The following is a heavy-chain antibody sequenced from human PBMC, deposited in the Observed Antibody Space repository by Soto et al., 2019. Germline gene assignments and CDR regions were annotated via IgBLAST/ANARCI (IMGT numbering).Heavy chain of an antibody. D-gene: IGHD3-16*02. CDR1: GGSISSGDYY. Sequence: QVQLQESGPGLVKPSQTLSLTCTVPGGSISSGDYYWSWIRQPPGKGLEWIGYIYYSGSTNYNPSRSSRVTISVDTSKTQFSLNLSSVTAADTAVYYCARIVESGYTIDFDLWGRGTLVTVSS. CDR2: IYYSGST. CDR3: ARIVESGYTIDFDL. V-gene: IGHV4-30-4*01. J-gene: IGHJ2*01.